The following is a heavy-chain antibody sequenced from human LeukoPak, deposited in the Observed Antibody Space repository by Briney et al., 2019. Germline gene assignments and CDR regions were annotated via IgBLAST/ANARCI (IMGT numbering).Heavy chain of an antibody. Sequence: SQTLSLTCTVSGGSGGSVSSGSYYWSWIRQPAGKGLEWIGRIHTGGGTKYNPSLKSRLTISRDTSKNQFSLKLTSVTAADTAVYYCARYCSSSSCYSDAFDYWGPGSLVTVPS. CDR3: ARYCSSSSCYSDAFDY. D-gene: IGHD2-2*01. CDR2: IHTGGGT. J-gene: IGHJ4*02. CDR1: GGSGGSVSSGSYY. V-gene: IGHV4-61*02.